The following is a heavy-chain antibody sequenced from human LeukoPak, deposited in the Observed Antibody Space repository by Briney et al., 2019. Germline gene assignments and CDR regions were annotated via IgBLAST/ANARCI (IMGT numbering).Heavy chain of an antibody. CDR2: INHSGST. J-gene: IGHJ3*02. CDR1: GYSISSGYY. D-gene: IGHD2-2*01. V-gene: IGHV4-38-2*02. Sequence: PSETLSLTCTVSGYSISSGYYWGWIRQPPGKGLEWIGEINHSGSTNYNPSLKSRVTISVDTSKNQFSLKLSSLTAADTAVYYCARLGSYQRRYAFDIWGQGTMVTVSS. CDR3: ARLGSYQRRYAFDI.